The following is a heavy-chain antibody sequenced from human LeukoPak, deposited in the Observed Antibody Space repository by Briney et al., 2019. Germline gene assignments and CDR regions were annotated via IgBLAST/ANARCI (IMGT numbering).Heavy chain of an antibody. CDR3: ASLSYYYDSSGQDY. Sequence: SETLSLTCAVYGGSFSGYYWSWIRQPPGKGLEWIGEINHSGSTNYNPSLKSRVTISVDTSKNQFSLKLSSVTAADTAVYYCASLSYYYDSSGQDYWGQGTLVTVS. V-gene: IGHV4-34*01. J-gene: IGHJ4*02. D-gene: IGHD3-22*01. CDR1: GGSFSGYY. CDR2: INHSGST.